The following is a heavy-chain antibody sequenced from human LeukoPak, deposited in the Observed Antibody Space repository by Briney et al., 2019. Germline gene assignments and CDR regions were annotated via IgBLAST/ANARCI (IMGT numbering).Heavy chain of an antibody. CDR2: IKQDVSEK. Sequence: PGGSLRLSCAASGFTFSSYWMSWDRQAPGKGLEWVANIKQDVSEKYYVDSVEDRFTISRDNAKNSLYLQMNSLRAQDTAVYYCARSRYYYVIWGQGTLVTVSS. J-gene: IGHJ4*02. D-gene: IGHD3-10*02. V-gene: IGHV3-7*01. CDR3: ARSRYYYVI. CDR1: GFTFSSYW.